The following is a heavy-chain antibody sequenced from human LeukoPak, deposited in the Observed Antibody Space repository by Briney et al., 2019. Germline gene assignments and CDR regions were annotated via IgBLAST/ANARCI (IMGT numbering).Heavy chain of an antibody. J-gene: IGHJ4*02. CDR1: GSTFSSYS. D-gene: IGHD3-22*01. CDR2: ISSSSSYI. CDR3: ARDVHYYDSSGYYDMFDY. V-gene: IGHV3-21*01. Sequence: GGSLRLSCAASGSTFSSYSMNWVRQAPGKGLEWVSSISSSSSYIYYADSVKGRFTISRDNAKNSLYLQMNSLRAEDTAVYYCARDVHYYDSSGYYDMFDYWGQGTLVTVSS.